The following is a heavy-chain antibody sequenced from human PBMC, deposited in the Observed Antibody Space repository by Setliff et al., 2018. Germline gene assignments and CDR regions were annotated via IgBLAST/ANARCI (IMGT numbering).Heavy chain of an antibody. Sequence: SETLSLTCTVSGDSISSGSYHWSWIRKPAGKGLEWIGRIHPSGSTNYNPSLKSRVTISVDTSKNQFSLKVSSVTAADTAVYYCARTTGSTHNWIDPWGPGTLVTVSS. D-gene: IGHD1-1*01. V-gene: IGHV4-61*02. CDR1: GDSISSGSYH. J-gene: IGHJ5*02. CDR3: ARTTGSTHNWIDP. CDR2: IHPSGST.